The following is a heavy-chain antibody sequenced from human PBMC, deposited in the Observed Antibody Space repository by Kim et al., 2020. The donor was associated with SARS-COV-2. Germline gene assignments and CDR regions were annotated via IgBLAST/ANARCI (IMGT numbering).Heavy chain of an antibody. D-gene: IGHD2-2*01. Sequence: GGSLRLSCAASGFTFSSYGMHWVRQAPGKGLEWVAVIWYDGSNKYYADSVKGRFTISRDNSKNTLYLQMNSLRAEDTAVYYCAREGPGCSSTSCYGYYGMDVWGQGTTVTVSS. V-gene: IGHV3-33*01. CDR1: GFTFSSYG. CDR2: IWYDGSNK. CDR3: AREGPGCSSTSCYGYYGMDV. J-gene: IGHJ6*02.